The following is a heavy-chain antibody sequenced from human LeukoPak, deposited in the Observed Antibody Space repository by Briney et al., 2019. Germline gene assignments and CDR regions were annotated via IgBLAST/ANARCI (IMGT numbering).Heavy chain of an antibody. CDR2: LSTSGKTI. CDR1: GFTFSSYS. Sequence: PGGSLRLSCAASGFTFSSYSMNWVRQSPGRGLEWVSYLSTSGKTIYYSDSVKGRFTISRDNDKNSLYLQMNSLSAEDSAVYFCARAIGYCTSTSCYHYYHMDVWGKGTRSPSP. D-gene: IGHD2-2*01. CDR3: ARAIGYCTSTSCYHYYHMDV. V-gene: IGHV3-48*01. J-gene: IGHJ6*03.